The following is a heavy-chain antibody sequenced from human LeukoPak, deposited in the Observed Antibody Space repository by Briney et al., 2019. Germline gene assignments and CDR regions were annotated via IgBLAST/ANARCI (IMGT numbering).Heavy chain of an antibody. CDR1: GFSLTTYW. CDR3: ARDGTAAAANNWFDP. Sequence: PGGSLRLSCAASGFSLTTYWMTWVRQSPGKGLEWVANIKEDGSEKYYVDSVEGRFAISRDIAKNSLYLRMNSLGVEDTAVYYCARDGTAAAANNWFDPWGQGTLVTVSS. J-gene: IGHJ5*02. V-gene: IGHV3-7*03. D-gene: IGHD6-13*01. CDR2: IKEDGSEK.